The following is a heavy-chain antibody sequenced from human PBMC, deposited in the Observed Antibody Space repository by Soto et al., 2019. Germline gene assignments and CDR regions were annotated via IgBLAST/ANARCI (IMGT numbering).Heavy chain of an antibody. D-gene: IGHD2-8*02. Sequence: QVQLVESGGGVVQPGRSLRLSCAVSGFTVSTYGMHWVRQAPGKGLEWVAVISRDGGTKYYADSVKGRFTISRDNSRNKLFLEMKSLRSDDMAVYYCTGEVASGYWGQGTLVTVSS. CDR3: TGEVASGY. V-gene: IGHV3-30*03. CDR1: GFTVSTYG. CDR2: ISRDGGTK. J-gene: IGHJ4*02.